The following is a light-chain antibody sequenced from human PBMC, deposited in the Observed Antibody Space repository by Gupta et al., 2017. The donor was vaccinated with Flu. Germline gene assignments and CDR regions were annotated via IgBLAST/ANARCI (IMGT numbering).Light chain of an antibody. J-gene: IGKJ2*01. CDR1: QSVSSSY. CDR2: GAS. CDR3: QHYGSSPYT. V-gene: IGKV3-20*01. Sequence: DIVLTQSPGTLSLSPGERATLSCRASQSVSSSYLAWYQQQPGQAPRLLIYGASSRATGIPDRFSGSGSGTDFTLTISRLEPEDFAMYYCQHYGSSPYTFGQGTKLEIK.